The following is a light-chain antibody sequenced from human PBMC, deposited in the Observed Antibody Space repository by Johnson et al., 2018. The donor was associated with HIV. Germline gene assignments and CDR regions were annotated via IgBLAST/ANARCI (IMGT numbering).Light chain of an antibody. CDR2: ENN. CDR3: GTWDKSLNTGAV. V-gene: IGLV1-51*02. Sequence: HSVLTQPPSVSAAPGQKVTISCSGSSSNIGNNNVSWYQQLPGTAPKLLIYENNKRPAENPDRFSGSKSGTSATLGIGGLQTGDGADYYCGTWDKSLNTGAVFGTGTKVTVL. J-gene: IGLJ1*01. CDR1: SSNIGNNN.